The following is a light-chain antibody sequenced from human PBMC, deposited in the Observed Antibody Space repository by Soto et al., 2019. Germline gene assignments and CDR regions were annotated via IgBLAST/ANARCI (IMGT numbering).Light chain of an antibody. V-gene: IGLV1-44*01. Sequence: QSALTQPPSLSGTPGQRVTISCSGSNSNIGRYSVNWYQHFPGTAPKILIYSDDERPSGVPDRFPGSKSGTSASLAISGLQSEDEAEYYCAAWDDNLNGPLFGGGTKVTVL. CDR2: SDD. CDR3: AAWDDNLNGPL. J-gene: IGLJ3*02. CDR1: NSNIGRYS.